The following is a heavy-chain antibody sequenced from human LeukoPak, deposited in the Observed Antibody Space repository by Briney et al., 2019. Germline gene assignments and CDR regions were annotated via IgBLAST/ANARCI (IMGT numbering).Heavy chain of an antibody. CDR1: GGSFSAYY. Sequence: SETLSLTCVVYGGSFSAYYWSWIRQPPGKGLEWVAEINHSGSTNYSPSLKSRVTISVDTSKNQFSLKLSSVTAADTAVYYCARGLYSGSYFDYWGQGTLVTVSS. J-gene: IGHJ4*02. V-gene: IGHV4-34*01. D-gene: IGHD1-26*01. CDR3: ARGLYSGSYFDY. CDR2: INHSGST.